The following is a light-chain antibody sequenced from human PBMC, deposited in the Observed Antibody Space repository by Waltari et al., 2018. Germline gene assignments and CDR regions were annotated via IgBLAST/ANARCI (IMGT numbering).Light chain of an antibody. V-gene: IGKV4-1*01. CDR2: WAS. CDR1: QNLLYSSNNKNY. CDR3: QQYYTAPQT. Sequence: DIAMTQSPDSLAVSLGERATINCKSGQNLLYSSNNKNYLAWYQQNPGQPPKLLIYWASTRESGVSDRFSGSGSGTDCTLSISKLQAEDVAIYYCQQYYTAPQTFGQGTKVEI. J-gene: IGKJ1*01.